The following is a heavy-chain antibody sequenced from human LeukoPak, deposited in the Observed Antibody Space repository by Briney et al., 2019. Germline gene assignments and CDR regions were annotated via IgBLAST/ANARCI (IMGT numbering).Heavy chain of an antibody. Sequence: SETLSLTCAVYGGSFSGYYWSWIRQPPGKGLEWIGEINHSGSTNYSPSLKSRVTISVDTSKNQFSLKLSSVTAADTAVYYCARSPGDYFDYWGQGTLVTVSS. J-gene: IGHJ4*02. V-gene: IGHV4-34*01. D-gene: IGHD1-14*01. CDR3: ARSPGDYFDY. CDR2: INHSGST. CDR1: GGSFSGYY.